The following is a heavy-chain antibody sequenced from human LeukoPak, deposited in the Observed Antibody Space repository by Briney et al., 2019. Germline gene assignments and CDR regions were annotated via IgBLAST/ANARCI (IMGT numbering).Heavy chain of an antibody. V-gene: IGHV5-51*01. J-gene: IGHJ4*02. CDR1: GYSFTSYW. CDR2: IYPGDSDT. Sequence: GESLKISCKGSGYSFTSYWIGWVRQMPGKGLEWMAIIYPGDSDTRYSPSFQGQVTISADKSISTAYLQWGSLKASDTAMYYCARSSDSSGYYDYFDYWGQGTLVTVFS. CDR3: ARSSDSSGYYDYFDY. D-gene: IGHD3-22*01.